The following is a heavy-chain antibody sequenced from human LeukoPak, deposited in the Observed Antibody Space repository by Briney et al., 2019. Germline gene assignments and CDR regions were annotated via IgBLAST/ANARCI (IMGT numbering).Heavy chain of an antibody. CDR3: ARSIMITFGGVIAPGY. Sequence: ASVKVSCKASGYTFTSYAMHWVRQAPGQRLEWMGWINAGNGNTKCSQRFQGRVTITRDTSASTAYMELSSLRSEDTAVYYCARSIMITFGGVIAPGYWGQGTLVTVSS. J-gene: IGHJ4*02. V-gene: IGHV1-3*01. CDR1: GYTFTSYA. D-gene: IGHD3-16*02. CDR2: INAGNGNT.